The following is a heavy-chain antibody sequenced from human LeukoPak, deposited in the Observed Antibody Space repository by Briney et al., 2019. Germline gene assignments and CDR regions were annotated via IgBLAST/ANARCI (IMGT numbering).Heavy chain of an antibody. J-gene: IGHJ4*02. CDR1: GFIVSSNY. CDR2: IYYGGST. CDR3: ARDVTHRNYYGSGSSN. Sequence: GGSLRLSCAASGFIVSSNYMNWVRQAPGKGLEWVSVIYYGGSTYYADSVKGRFTISRDNSKNTLYLQMNSLRAEDTAVYYCARDVTHRNYYGSGSSNWGQGTLVTVSS. D-gene: IGHD3-10*01. V-gene: IGHV3-53*01.